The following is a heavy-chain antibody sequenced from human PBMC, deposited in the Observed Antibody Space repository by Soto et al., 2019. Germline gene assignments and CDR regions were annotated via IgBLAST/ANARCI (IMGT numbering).Heavy chain of an antibody. V-gene: IGHV3-33*01. CDR3: VRDTAYYDFWSGWGY. Sequence: QVQLVESGGGVVQPGRSLRLSCAASGFTFSSYGMHWVRQAPGKGLEGVAVIWYDGSNKYYADSVKGRFTISRDNSKNTLYLQMNSLRAEDTAVYYCVRDTAYYDFWSGWGYWGQGTLVTVSS. CDR2: IWYDGSNK. D-gene: IGHD3-3*01. J-gene: IGHJ4*02. CDR1: GFTFSSYG.